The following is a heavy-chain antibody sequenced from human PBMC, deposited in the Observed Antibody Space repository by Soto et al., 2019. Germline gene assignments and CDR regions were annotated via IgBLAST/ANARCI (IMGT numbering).Heavy chain of an antibody. CDR2: IYYTGST. D-gene: IGHD1-26*01. J-gene: IGHJ6*02. CDR1: GGSISSGDYY. V-gene: IGHV4-30-4*08. Sequence: TLSLTCTVSGGSISSGDYYWSWIRQPPGKGLEWIGYIYYTGSTSYNPSLKSRVTISVDTSKNQFSLKLTSVTAVDTAVYYCARREIQGPIDYYGMDVWGQGTTVTVSS. CDR3: ARREIQGPIDYYGMDV.